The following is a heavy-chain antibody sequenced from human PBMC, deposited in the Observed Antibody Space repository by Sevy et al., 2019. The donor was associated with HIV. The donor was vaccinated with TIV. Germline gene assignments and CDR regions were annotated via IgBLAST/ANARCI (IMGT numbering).Heavy chain of an antibody. CDR2: ISWNSGSI. V-gene: IGHV3-9*03. CDR1: GFTFDDYA. D-gene: IGHD3-10*01. Sequence: GGSLRLSCAASGFTFDDYAMHWVRQAPGKGLEWVSGISWNSGSIGYADSVKGRFTISRDNAKNSLYLQMNSLRAEDMALYYCAKEVWFRGVHWAFDIWGQGTMVTVSS. J-gene: IGHJ3*02. CDR3: AKEVWFRGVHWAFDI.